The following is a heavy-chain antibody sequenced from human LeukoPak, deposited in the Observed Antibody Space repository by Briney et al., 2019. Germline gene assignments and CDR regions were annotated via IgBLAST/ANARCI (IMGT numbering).Heavy chain of an antibody. Sequence: SETLSLTCAVSGGSFSGYYWSWIRQPPGKGLEWIGEISHRGRTHYNPSLKGRVTMSVDTSKNQFALEVDSVTAADTAVYYCARIPLYFLEPFDYWGQGILVTVSS. J-gene: IGHJ4*02. CDR3: ARIPLYFLEPFDY. CDR2: ISHRGRT. D-gene: IGHD3-3*01. V-gene: IGHV4-34*01. CDR1: GGSFSGYY.